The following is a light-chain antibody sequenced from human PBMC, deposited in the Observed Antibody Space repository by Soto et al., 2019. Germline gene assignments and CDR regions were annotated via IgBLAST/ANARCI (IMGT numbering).Light chain of an antibody. Sequence: DIQMTQSPSTLSASAGDRVTITCRASQSISSWLAWYQQKPGKAPQLLIYKASNLQSGVPSRFSGSGSGTEFTLTISSLQPDDFATYYCLHYSSYPWTFGQGTEVEIK. CDR3: LHYSSYPWT. J-gene: IGKJ1*01. V-gene: IGKV1-5*03. CDR1: QSISSW. CDR2: KAS.